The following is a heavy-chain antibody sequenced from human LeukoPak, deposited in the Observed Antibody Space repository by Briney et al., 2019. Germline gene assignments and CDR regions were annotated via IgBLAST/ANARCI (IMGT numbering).Heavy chain of an antibody. D-gene: IGHD3-22*01. CDR1: GFTSTSSA. J-gene: IGHJ4*02. CDR2: IVVGGGNT. CDR3: VAADSSAYYFWAY. V-gene: IGHV1-58*01. Sequence: GASVKVSCKASGFTSTSSAVQWVRQARGQRLEWIGWIVVGGGNTNYAQKFQERVTITRDMSTSTAYMELSSLRSEDTAVYYCVAADSSAYYFWAYWGQGTLVTVSS.